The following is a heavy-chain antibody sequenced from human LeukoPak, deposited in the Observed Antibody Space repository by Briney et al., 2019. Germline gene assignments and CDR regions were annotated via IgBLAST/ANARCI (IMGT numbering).Heavy chain of an antibody. Sequence: SQTLSLTCTVSGGSFSSGGYYWSWIRQPPGKGLEWIGYIYHSGSTYYNPSLKSRVTISVDRSKNQFSLKLSSVTAADTAVYYCASGGVVPAHWGQGTLVTVSS. D-gene: IGHD2-2*01. J-gene: IGHJ4*02. CDR3: ASGGVVPAH. V-gene: IGHV4-30-2*01. CDR1: GGSFSSGGYY. CDR2: IYHSGST.